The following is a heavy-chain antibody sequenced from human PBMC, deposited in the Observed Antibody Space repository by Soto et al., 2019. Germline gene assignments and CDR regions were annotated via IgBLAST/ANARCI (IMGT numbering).Heavy chain of an antibody. CDR3: AGGYGLTYFDY. D-gene: IGHD1-1*01. CDR1: GFTFSSYG. J-gene: IGHJ4*02. Sequence: QVQLVESGGGVVQPGRSLRLSCAASGFTFSSYGMHWVSQAPGKGLEWVAVISYDGTNKYYADSVKGRFTISRDNSKNTLYLQMNSLRAEDTAVYYCAGGYGLTYFDYWGQGTLVTVSS. CDR2: ISYDGTNK. V-gene: IGHV3-30*03.